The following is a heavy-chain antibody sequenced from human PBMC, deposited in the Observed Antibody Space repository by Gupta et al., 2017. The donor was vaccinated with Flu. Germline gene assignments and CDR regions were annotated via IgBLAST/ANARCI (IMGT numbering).Heavy chain of an antibody. V-gene: IGHV3-23*01. D-gene: IGHD3-3*01. CDR1: GFTFSSYA. CDR2: ISGSGGST. J-gene: IGHJ6*02. CDR3: AKDPGALYDVWSGSSYYYYGMDV. Sequence: EVQLLESGGGLVRPGGSLRLSCSASGFTFSSYAMSWVRQAPGKGLEWVSAISGSGGSTYYADSVKGRFTISRDNSKNTLYLQMNSLRAEDTAVYYCAKDPGALYDVWSGSSYYYYGMDVWGQGTTVTVSS.